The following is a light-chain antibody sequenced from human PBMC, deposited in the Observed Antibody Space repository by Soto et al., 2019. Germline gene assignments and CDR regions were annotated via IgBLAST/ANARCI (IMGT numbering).Light chain of an antibody. J-gene: IGLJ1*01. CDR1: SSGVGGYKY. CDR3: SSYTSSSSYV. CDR2: DVT. V-gene: IGLV2-14*01. Sequence: QSALTQPASLSGSPRQSITISCTGTSSGVGGYKYVSWYQQHPDKAPKLIIYDVTNRPSGISNRFSGSKSGNTASLTISGLQAEDEADYYCSSYTSSSSYVFGTGTKVTVL.